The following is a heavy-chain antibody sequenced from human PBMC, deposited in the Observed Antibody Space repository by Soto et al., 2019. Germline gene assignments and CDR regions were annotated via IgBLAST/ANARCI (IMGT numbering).Heavy chain of an antibody. Sequence: ASVKVSCKASGYIFTGFYIHWVRQAPGQGLEWMGGLKPDSGGTDYAEKFQGRVTMTRDTAINTAYMELRRLRHDDTAVYYCARLKGLFDSREHIWEAQYSVGLDVWGQVTTLTFSS. J-gene: IGHJ6*02. CDR3: ARLKGLFDSREHIWEAQYSVGLDV. CDR2: LKPDSGGT. CDR1: GYIFTGFY. V-gene: IGHV1-2*02. D-gene: IGHD3-22*01.